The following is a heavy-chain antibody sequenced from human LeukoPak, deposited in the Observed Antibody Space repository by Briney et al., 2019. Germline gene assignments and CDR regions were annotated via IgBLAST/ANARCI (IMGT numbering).Heavy chain of an antibody. CDR3: ARDRYDFWSGFDY. V-gene: IGHV3-23*01. Sequence: GGSLRSSCAASGFTFSNYAMSWVRQAPGKGLEWVSAITGSGGDSYHADFVKGRFTISRDNPKNTLYLQMNSLRAEDTAMYYCARDRYDFWSGFDYWGQGTLVTVSS. CDR2: ITGSGGDS. CDR1: GFTFSNYA. D-gene: IGHD3-3*01. J-gene: IGHJ4*02.